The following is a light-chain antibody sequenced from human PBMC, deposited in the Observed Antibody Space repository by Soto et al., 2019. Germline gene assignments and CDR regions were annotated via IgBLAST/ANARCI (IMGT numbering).Light chain of an antibody. CDR1: QSLLYTSNNKNC. CDR3: QQYCSLPPT. J-gene: IGKJ2*01. V-gene: IGKV4-1*01. Sequence: DIVMAQSPDSLAVSLGERATINCKSSQSLLYTSNNKNCLTWYQQKSGQPPKLLFYWASTRGSGVPDRFSGSGFGTDFSLTISSLQAEDEAVYFCQQYCSLPPTFGQGTKVEIK. CDR2: WAS.